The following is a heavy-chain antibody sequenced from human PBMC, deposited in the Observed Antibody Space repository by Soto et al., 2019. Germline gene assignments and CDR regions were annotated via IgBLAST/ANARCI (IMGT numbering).Heavy chain of an antibody. V-gene: IGHV1-69*01. J-gene: IGHJ6*02. CDR2: VSPPFRTS. CDR1: GVSFNNNG. Sequence: QVQLVQSGAEVKKPGSSVKVSCKTSGVSFNNNGIGWVRQAPGHGLEWMGGVSPPFRTSNYARKFQGRISITADASTGTVNMELSSLTSEDTAQYYCARVVYYGSGSYSPYGMDVWGQWTTVTVSS. D-gene: IGHD3-10*01. CDR3: ARVVYYGSGSYSPYGMDV.